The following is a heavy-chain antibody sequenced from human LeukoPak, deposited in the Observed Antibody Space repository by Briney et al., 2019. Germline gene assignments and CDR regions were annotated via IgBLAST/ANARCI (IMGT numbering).Heavy chain of an antibody. D-gene: IGHD1-26*01. CDR2: IKPDSGGT. V-gene: IGHV1-2*02. CDR3: AREGGTYRDFDH. J-gene: IGHJ4*02. Sequence: ASVKVSCKASGYTFTGYYMHWVRQAPGQGFEWMGWIKPDSGGTNYAQKFQGRVTMTRDTSITTAYMELSRLTSDDAAVYYCAREGGTYRDFDHWGQGTLVTVSS. CDR1: GYTFTGYY.